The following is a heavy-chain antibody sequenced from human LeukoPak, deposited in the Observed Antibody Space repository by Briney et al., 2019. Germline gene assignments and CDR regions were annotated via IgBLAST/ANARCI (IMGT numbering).Heavy chain of an antibody. D-gene: IGHD6-19*01. V-gene: IGHV3-23*01. CDR1: GFTFSSHV. CDR2: ISISGFDT. CDR3: ARGGSGWPSVDY. J-gene: IGHJ4*02. Sequence: GGSLRLSCTASGFTFSSHVMSWVRQVPGKGLEWVSAISISGFDTFYADSVKGRFTISRDNSKTSVSLQMNSLRAEDTAVYYCARGGSGWPSVDYWGQGTLVTVSS.